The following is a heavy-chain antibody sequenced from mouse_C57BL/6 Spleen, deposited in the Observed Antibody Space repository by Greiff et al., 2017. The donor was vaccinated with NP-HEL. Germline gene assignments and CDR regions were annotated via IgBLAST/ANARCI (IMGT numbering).Heavy chain of an antibody. V-gene: IGHV6-3*01. J-gene: IGHJ3*01. CDR1: GFTFSNYW. CDR3: TGYDYEEAWCAY. D-gene: IGHD2-4*01. Sequence: EVKVVESGGGLVQPGGSMKLSCVASGFTFSNYWMNWVRQSPEKGLEWVAQIRLKSDNYATHYAESVKGRFTISRDDSKSSVYLQMNNLRAEDTGIYYCTGYDYEEAWCAYWGQGSLVTVSA. CDR2: IRLKSDNYAT.